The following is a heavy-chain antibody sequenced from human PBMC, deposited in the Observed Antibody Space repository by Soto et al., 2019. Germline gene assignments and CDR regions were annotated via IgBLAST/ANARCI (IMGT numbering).Heavy chain of an antibody. J-gene: IGHJ6*02. D-gene: IGHD3-10*01. V-gene: IGHV1-18*01. CDR3: ARDKLLWFGEFYYYYGMDV. CDR1: GYTFTSYG. CDR2: ISAYNGNT. Sequence: ASVKVSCKASGYTFTSYGISWVRQAPGQGLEWMGWISAYNGNTNYAQKLQGRVTMTTDTSTSTAYMELRSLRSDDTAVYYCARDKLLWFGEFYYYYGMDVWGQGTTVTVSS.